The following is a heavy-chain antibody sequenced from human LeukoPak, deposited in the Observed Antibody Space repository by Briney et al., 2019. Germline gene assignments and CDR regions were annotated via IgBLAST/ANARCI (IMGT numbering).Heavy chain of an antibody. D-gene: IGHD6-6*01. CDR3: ARPKYSSSLAFDY. J-gene: IGHJ4*02. V-gene: IGHV5-51*01. CDR1: GNTFSNSL. CDR2: IYPGDSST. Sequence: GESLKISCKDSGNTFSNSLIVWVRHMPGKGLEWMGIIYPGDSSTKYSPSFQGQVTISADKSISTAYLQWSSLKASDPAIYYCARPKYSSSLAFDYWGQGTPVTVSS.